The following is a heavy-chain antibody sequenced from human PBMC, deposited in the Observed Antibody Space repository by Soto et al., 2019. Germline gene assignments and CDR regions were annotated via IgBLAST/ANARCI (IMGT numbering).Heavy chain of an antibody. D-gene: IGHD2-15*01. V-gene: IGHV1-8*01. Sequence: QVQLVQSGAEVKKPGASVKVSCKASGYTFTSYDINWVRQATGQGLEWMGWMNPSRGNTGYAQKFQGRVTXXRXTXXSTAYMELPSLRSDDTAVYYCERGVCSLTRYYFDYWGQGILVTVSS. CDR2: MNPSRGNT. CDR3: ERGVCSLTRYYFDY. J-gene: IGHJ4*02. CDR1: GYTFTSYD.